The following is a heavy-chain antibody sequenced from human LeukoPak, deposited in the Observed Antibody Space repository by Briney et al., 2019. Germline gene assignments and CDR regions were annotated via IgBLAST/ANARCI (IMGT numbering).Heavy chain of an antibody. CDR3: ARDKSSSWGDYYYYMDV. Sequence: ASVKVSCKASGYTFTGYYMHWVRQAPGQGLEWMGWINPNSGGTNYAQKFQGRVTMTRDTSISTAYMELSRLRSDDTAVYYCARDKSSSWGDYYYYMDVWGKGTTVTVSS. CDR2: INPNSGGT. V-gene: IGHV1-2*02. CDR1: GYTFTGYY. D-gene: IGHD6-13*01. J-gene: IGHJ6*03.